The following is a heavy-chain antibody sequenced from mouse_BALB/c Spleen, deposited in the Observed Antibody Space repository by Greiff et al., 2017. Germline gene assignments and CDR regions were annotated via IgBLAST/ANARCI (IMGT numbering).Heavy chain of an antibody. D-gene: IGHD1-1*02. V-gene: IGHV1-7*01. Sequence: QVQLKESGAELAKPGASVKMSCKASGYTFTSYWMHWVKQRPGQGLEWIGYINPSTGYTEYNQKFKDKATLTADKSSSTAYMQLSSLTSEDSAVYYCARWSLQRFAYWGQGTLVTVSA. CDR2: INPSTGYT. J-gene: IGHJ3*01. CDR3: ARWSLQRFAY. CDR1: GYTFTSYW.